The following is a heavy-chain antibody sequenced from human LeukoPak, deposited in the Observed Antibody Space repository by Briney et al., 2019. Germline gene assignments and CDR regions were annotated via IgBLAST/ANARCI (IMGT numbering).Heavy chain of an antibody. J-gene: IGHJ5*02. CDR1: GFTFRSYG. CDR3: ARDSSGSWPNWFDP. Sequence: GGSLRLSCATSGFTFRSYGLHWVRQAPGKGLEWVALIWNDGRNKYYADSVKGRSTISRDNSKNTLYLQMNSLRGEDTAVYYCARDSSGSWPNWFDPWGQGTLVTVSS. D-gene: IGHD6-13*01. V-gene: IGHV3-30*02. CDR2: IWNDGRNK.